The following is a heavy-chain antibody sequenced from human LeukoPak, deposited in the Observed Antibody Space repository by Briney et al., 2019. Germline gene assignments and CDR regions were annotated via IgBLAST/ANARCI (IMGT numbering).Heavy chain of an antibody. V-gene: IGHV3-53*01. CDR3: AGIQQWSWRSFDI. CDR2: IYGGGST. D-gene: IGHD5-18*01. Sequence: HPGGSLRLSYAASGFTVSSNYMSWVRQAPGKGLEWVSIIYGGGSTYYTDSVRGRFTISRDNSKNTLYLQMDSLRAEDTAVYFCAGIQQWSWRSFDIWGQGTVVTVSS. CDR1: GFTVSSNY. J-gene: IGHJ3*02.